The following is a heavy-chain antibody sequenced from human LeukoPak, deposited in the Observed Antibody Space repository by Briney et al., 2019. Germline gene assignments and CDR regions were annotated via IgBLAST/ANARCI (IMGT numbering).Heavy chain of an antibody. CDR2: ISWNSGSI. D-gene: IGHD6-19*01. Sequence: GGSLRLSCAASGFTFDDYAMHWVRQAPGKGLEWVSGISWNSGSIGYADSVKGRFTISRDNAKNSLYLQMNSLRAEDTAVYYCAKDSYGWADGSYYMDVWGKGTTVTVSS. CDR3: AKDSYGWADGSYYMDV. V-gene: IGHV3-9*01. J-gene: IGHJ6*03. CDR1: GFTFDDYA.